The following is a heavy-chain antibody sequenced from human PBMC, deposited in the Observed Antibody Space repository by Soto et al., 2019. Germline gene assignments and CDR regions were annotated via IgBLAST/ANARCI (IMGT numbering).Heavy chain of an antibody. CDR2: INHSGNT. J-gene: IGHJ4*02. D-gene: IGHD3-3*01. CDR1: GGSFRGYY. CDR3: ATDYFYNSGSYYTMGN. V-gene: IGHV4-34*01. Sequence: SETLSLTCAVYGGSFRGYYWSWIRQPPGKGLEWIGEINHSGNTNQNHNPSLKSRVSISLDRSKRQFSLNLASVTAADTAVYYCATDYFYNSGSYYTMGNWGQGALVTVPS.